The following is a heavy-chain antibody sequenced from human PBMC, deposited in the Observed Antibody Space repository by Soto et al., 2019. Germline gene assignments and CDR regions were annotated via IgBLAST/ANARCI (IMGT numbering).Heavy chain of an antibody. CDR3: ARLAGVPYFDC. D-gene: IGHD3-10*01. CDR2: IKQDGSDK. CDR1: GFTFSTNW. J-gene: IGHJ4*01. Sequence: EVQLVESGGGLVQPGGSLRLSCAASGFTFSTNWMAWVRQAPGKGLEWVANIKQDGSDKYYVDFVKGRFTISRDNAKNSLYLQINSLRAEDTAVYYCARLAGVPYFDCWGHGTLVTVSS. V-gene: IGHV3-7*03.